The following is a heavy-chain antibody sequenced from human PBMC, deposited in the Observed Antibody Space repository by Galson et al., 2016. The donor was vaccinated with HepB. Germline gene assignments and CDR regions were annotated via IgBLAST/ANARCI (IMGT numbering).Heavy chain of an antibody. D-gene: IGHD3-10*01. J-gene: IGHJ6*03. Sequence: SLRLSCAASGFTFSDYYMSWIRQAPGKGLEWVANINQDESLKFYVDSVRGRFTISRDNAGNSLFLQMNSLTAEDTAVYYCARYRRESSRYYTDVWGRGTTVTVS. CDR1: GFTFSDYY. CDR2: INQDESLK. CDR3: ARYRRESSRYYTDV. V-gene: IGHV3-7*03.